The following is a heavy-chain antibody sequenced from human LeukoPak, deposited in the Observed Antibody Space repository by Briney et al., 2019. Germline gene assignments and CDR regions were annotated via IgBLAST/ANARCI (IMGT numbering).Heavy chain of an antibody. CDR2: IIPILGIA. J-gene: IGHJ4*02. Sequence: GASVKVSCKASGYTFTSYAISWVRQAPGQGLEWMGRIIPILGIANYAQKFQGRVTITADKSTSTAYMELRSLRSDDTAVYYCARDRHTVTTPYNYWGQGTLVTVSS. V-gene: IGHV1-69*04. CDR1: GYTFTSYA. D-gene: IGHD4-17*01. CDR3: ARDRHTVTTPYNY.